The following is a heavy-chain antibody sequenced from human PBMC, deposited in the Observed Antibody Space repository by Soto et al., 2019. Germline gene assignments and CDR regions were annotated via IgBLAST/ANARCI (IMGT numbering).Heavy chain of an antibody. CDR3: ARHGPF. J-gene: IGHJ4*02. V-gene: IGHV4-39*01. CDR2: IYYSGNT. Sequence: SETLSLTCTVSGVSISDTSYYWGWIRQPPGKRLEWIGSIYYSGNTYYNPSLKSRLTISVDSSKNQFSLNMTSVTAADTAVYYCARHGPFWGQGTLVTGLL. CDR1: GVSISDTSYY. D-gene: IGHD3-16*01.